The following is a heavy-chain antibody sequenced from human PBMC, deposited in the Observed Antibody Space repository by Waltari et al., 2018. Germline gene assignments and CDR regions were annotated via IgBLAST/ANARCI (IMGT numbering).Heavy chain of an antibody. CDR1: GGSISSGSYY. V-gene: IGHV4-61*02. CDR3: AREPLVITMDRYFDY. CDR2: IYTSGST. Sequence: QVQLQESGPGLVKPSQTLSLTCTVSGGSISSGSYYWSWIGQPAGKGLEWIGRIYTSGSTNYNPSLKSRVTISVDTSKNQFSLKLSSVTAADTAVYYCAREPLVITMDRYFDYWGQGTLVTVSS. D-gene: IGHD3-10*01. J-gene: IGHJ4*02.